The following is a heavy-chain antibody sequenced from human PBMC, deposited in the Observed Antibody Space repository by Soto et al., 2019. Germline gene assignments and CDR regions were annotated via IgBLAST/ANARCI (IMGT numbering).Heavy chain of an antibody. CDR2: IWYDGSDK. J-gene: IGHJ6*02. D-gene: IGHD1-1*01. CDR3: ARGTGHYYYGMDV. CDR1: RFSFSRYT. Sequence: GGSLRLSCAASRFSFSRYTMNWVRQAPGKGLEWLAIIWYDGSDKYYADSVKGRFTISRDNSKNTLYLQMSSLRAEDTAVYYCARGTGHYYYGMDVWGQGTTVTVSS. V-gene: IGHV3-33*08.